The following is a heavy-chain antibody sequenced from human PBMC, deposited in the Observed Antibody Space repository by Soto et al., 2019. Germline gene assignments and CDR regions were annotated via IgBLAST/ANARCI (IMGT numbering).Heavy chain of an antibody. D-gene: IGHD4-17*01. CDR2: ISSSGSTI. CDR1: GFTFSDYY. Sequence: QVPLVESGGGLVKPGESLRLSCAASGFTFSDYYMSWIRQAPGKGLEWVSYISSSGSTIYYADSVKGRFTISRDNATTSLYMQMNSLRAEDTAVYYCASPTVTPHYGMDVWGQGTTVTVSS. CDR3: ASPTVTPHYGMDV. V-gene: IGHV3-11*01. J-gene: IGHJ6*02.